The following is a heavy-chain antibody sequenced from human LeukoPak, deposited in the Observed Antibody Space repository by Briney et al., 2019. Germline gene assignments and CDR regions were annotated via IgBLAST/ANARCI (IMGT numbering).Heavy chain of an antibody. Sequence: PGGSLRLSCAASGFTFSSYAMNWVRQAPGKGLEWVSAIRGSGDTTYYADSVKGRFTISRDNSKNTLYLQMHSLRAEDTAVYYCAKDIRGTYYFHYNMDVWGQGTTVTDSS. V-gene: IGHV3-23*01. D-gene: IGHD1-26*01. CDR2: IRGSGDTT. CDR3: AKDIRGTYYFHYNMDV. CDR1: GFTFSSYA. J-gene: IGHJ6*02.